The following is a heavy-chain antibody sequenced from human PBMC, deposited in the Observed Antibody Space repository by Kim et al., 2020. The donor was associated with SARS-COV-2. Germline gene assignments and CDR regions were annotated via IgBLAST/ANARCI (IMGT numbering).Heavy chain of an antibody. CDR3: AREEAGYSYGYDYYYYGMDV. CDR1: GGTFSSYA. Sequence: SVKVSCKASGGTFSSYAISWVRQAPGQGLEWMGRIIPILGIANYAQKFQGRVTITADKSTSTAYMELSSLRSEDTAVYYCAREEAGYSYGYDYYYYGMDVWGQGTTVTVSS. J-gene: IGHJ6*02. CDR2: IIPILGIA. V-gene: IGHV1-69*04. D-gene: IGHD5-18*01.